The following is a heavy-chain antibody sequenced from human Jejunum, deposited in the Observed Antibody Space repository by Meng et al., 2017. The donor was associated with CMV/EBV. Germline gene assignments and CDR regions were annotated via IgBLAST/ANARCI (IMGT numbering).Heavy chain of an antibody. CDR1: GLTVSSNY. Sequence: EVELVASGGDLVQPGESLRLSLAASGLTVSSNYMSWLRQAPGKGLEWVSILYSSGITYYADSVKGRFTISRDNSKNTLYFQMNTLRAEDTAVYYCARWSGTYYDYWGQGTLVTVSS. CDR2: LYSSGIT. J-gene: IGHJ4*02. D-gene: IGHD1-26*01. CDR3: ARWSGTYYDY. V-gene: IGHV3-66*01.